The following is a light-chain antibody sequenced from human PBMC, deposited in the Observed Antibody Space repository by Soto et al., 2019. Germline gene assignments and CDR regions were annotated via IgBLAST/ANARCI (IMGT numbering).Light chain of an antibody. CDR2: GAS. Sequence: EIVLTQSPGTLSLSPGERATLSCRASQSVSSTYLAWYQHKPGQAPRLLSYGASSRATGIPDRFSGSGSGTDFTLTISRLEPEDFAVYYCQQYGSSPYNLGQGTKLEIK. V-gene: IGKV3-20*01. CDR1: QSVSSTY. J-gene: IGKJ2*01. CDR3: QQYGSSPYN.